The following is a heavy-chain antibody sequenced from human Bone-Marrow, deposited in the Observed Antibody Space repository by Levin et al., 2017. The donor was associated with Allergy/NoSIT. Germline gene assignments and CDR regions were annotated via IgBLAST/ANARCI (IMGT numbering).Heavy chain of an antibody. CDR1: PGSLTDYY. Sequence: SQTLSLTCTVSPGSLTDYYWTWIRQPSGKGLEWLGRIHTSQGAIYNPSLRSRLSMSLDTSESHFSLNLRSVTAADPALSFCSRIDPRSPVKAFDLWGQGMLVTVSS. J-gene: IGHJ5*02. V-gene: IGHV4-4*07. CDR3: SRIDPRSPVKAFDL. D-gene: IGHD6-19*01. CDR2: IHTSQGA.